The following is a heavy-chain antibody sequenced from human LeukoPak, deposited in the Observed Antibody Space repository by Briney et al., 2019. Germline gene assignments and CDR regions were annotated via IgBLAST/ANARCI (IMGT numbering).Heavy chain of an antibody. CDR1: GFTFSSFA. Sequence: GGSLRLSCAASGFTFSSFAMHWVRQAPGKGLEWVAVVSYDGSSRYYADSVKGRFTISRDTSKNTLYLQMNSLRAEDTAVYYCAREGYDIVVADAFDIWGQGTMVTVSS. J-gene: IGHJ3*02. V-gene: IGHV3-30-3*01. CDR3: AREGYDIVVADAFDI. D-gene: IGHD2-15*01. CDR2: VSYDGSSR.